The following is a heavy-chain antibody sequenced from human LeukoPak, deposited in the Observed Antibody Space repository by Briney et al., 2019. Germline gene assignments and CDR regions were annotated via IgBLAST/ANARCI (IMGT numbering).Heavy chain of an antibody. J-gene: IGHJ4*02. CDR1: GYSFTSYW. D-gene: IGHD5-18*01. V-gene: IGHV5-51*01. CDR2: IYPGDSDT. CDR3: ARRPSTPTAMADY. Sequence: GESLKNSCKGSGYSFTSYWIGWVRQMPGKGLEWMGIIYPGDSDTRYSPSFQGQVTIPADKSISTAYLQWSSLKASDTAMYYCARRPSTPTAMADYWGQGTLVTVSS.